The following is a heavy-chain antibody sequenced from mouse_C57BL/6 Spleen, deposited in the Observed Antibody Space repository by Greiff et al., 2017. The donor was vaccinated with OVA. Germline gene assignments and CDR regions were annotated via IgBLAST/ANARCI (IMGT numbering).Heavy chain of an antibody. CDR3: ARRVDAMDY. Sequence: VKLQESGPELVKPGASVKISCKASGYAFSSSWMNWVKQRPGKGLEWIGRIYPGDGDTNYNGKFKGKATLTADKSSSTAYMQLSSLTSEDSAVYFCARRVDAMDYWGQGTSVTVSS. CDR1: GYAFSSSW. V-gene: IGHV1-82*01. CDR2: IYPGDGDT. J-gene: IGHJ4*01. D-gene: IGHD1-1*01.